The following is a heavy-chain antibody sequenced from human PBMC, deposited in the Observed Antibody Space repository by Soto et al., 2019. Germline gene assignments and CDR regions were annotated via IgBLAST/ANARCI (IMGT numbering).Heavy chain of an antibody. CDR1: GGSISSCDYY. Sequence: PSETLSLTCNVSGGSISSCDYYWTWIRQSPWKGLEWIGYIYYTGSTFYSPSLKSRVAISLDTSENHFSLDMNSVTAADTAVYFCARVSGHNTGYYSVYFMDVWGQGTTVTVSS. V-gene: IGHV4-30-4*01. CDR2: IYYTGST. CDR3: ARVSGHNTGYYSVYFMDV. D-gene: IGHD5-18*01. J-gene: IGHJ6*02.